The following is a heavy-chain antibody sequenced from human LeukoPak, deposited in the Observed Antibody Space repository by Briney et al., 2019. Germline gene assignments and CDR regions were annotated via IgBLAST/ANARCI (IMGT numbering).Heavy chain of an antibody. J-gene: IGHJ3*02. V-gene: IGHV4-39*07. D-gene: IGHD6-13*01. CDR1: GGSISTSNYY. CDR3: AKSNGYGLADI. CDR2: IFYSGST. Sequence: SETLSLTCTVSGGSISTSNYYWGWIRQPPGKGLEWIGNIFYSGSTYYSPSFKSRVTISLDTSRNQFSLKLNSVTAADTAVYYCAKSNGYGLADIWGQGTMVTVSS.